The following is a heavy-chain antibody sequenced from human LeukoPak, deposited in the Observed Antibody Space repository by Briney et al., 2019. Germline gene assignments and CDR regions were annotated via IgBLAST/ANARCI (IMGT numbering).Heavy chain of an antibody. J-gene: IGHJ6*03. Sequence: PGGSLRLSCAASGFTFSSYAMSWVRQAPGKGLEWVSAISGSGGSTYYPDSVKGRFTISRDNSKNTLYLQMNSLRAEDTAVYYCAKNGGYSYGYGYYYYMGVWGKGTTVTVSS. D-gene: IGHD5-18*01. V-gene: IGHV3-23*01. CDR1: GFTFSSYA. CDR3: AKNGGYSYGYGYYYYMGV. CDR2: ISGSGGST.